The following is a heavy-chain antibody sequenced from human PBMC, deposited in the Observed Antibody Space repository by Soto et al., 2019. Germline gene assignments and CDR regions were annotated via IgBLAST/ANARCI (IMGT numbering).Heavy chain of an antibody. CDR2: ISSSSSTT. Sequence: GGSLRLSCAASGFTFSSYSMNWVRQAPGKGLEWVSYISSSSSTTYYADSVKGRFTISRDNAKNSLYLQMNSLRAEDTAVYYCARERSSHYSSGWYVCWGQGTLVTVSS. CDR1: GFTFSSYS. D-gene: IGHD6-19*01. J-gene: IGHJ5*01. CDR3: ARERSSHYSSGWYVC. V-gene: IGHV3-48*01.